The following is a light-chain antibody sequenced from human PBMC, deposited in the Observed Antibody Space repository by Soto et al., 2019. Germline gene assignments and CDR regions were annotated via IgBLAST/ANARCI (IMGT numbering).Light chain of an antibody. V-gene: IGLV2-14*01. CDR2: DVS. CDR3: CSYTSSSTRV. J-gene: IGLJ1*01. Sequence: QSVLTQPASVSGSPGQSITIPCTGTSSDVGGYNYVSWYQPHPGKAPQPTIYDVSNPPSGVASRFSGSTSGNTASLTISGLQAEDGADYYCCSYTSSSTRVFGTGTKVTV. CDR1: SSDVGGYNY.